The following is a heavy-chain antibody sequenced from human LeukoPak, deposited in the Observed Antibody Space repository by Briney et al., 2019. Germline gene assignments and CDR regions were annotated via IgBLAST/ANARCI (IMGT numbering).Heavy chain of an antibody. CDR3: ARGQSGYCTSSSCRGEFDY. Sequence: SETLSLTCTVYGGSFSGYYWSWIRQPPGKGLEWMGEIHHSGSTNYNPSLESRLTISIDTSKIQFSLKLSSVTAADTAVYYCARGQSGYCTSSSCRGEFDYWGQGTLVTVSS. CDR1: GGSFSGYY. CDR2: IHHSGST. J-gene: IGHJ4*02. V-gene: IGHV4-34*01. D-gene: IGHD2-15*01.